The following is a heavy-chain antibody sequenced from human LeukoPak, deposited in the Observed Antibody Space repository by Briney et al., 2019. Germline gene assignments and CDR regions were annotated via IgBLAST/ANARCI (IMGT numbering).Heavy chain of an antibody. Sequence: SETLSLTCTVSGGSISSYYWSWIRQPAGKGLEWIGRIYTSGNTNYNPSLKSRVTISVDTSKNQFSLKLNSVTAADTAVYYCARSGTYYNNWFDPWGQGTLVTVSS. J-gene: IGHJ5*02. CDR1: GGSISSYY. CDR2: IYTSGNT. CDR3: ARSGTYYNNWFDP. D-gene: IGHD3-10*01. V-gene: IGHV4-4*07.